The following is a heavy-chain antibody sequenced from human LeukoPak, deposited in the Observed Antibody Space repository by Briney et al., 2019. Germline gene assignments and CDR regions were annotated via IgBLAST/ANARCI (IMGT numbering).Heavy chain of an antibody. V-gene: IGHV3-66*01. J-gene: IGHJ6*02. CDR2: IYSGGST. D-gene: IGHD4-11*01. CDR1: GFIVSSYY. CDR3: ARSYSNHRFGTDV. Sequence: GGSLRLSCAASGFIVSSYYMTWVRQAPGKGLEWVSVIYSGGSTYYADSMKGRFAISRDSSKNTIFLQMNSLRVEDTAVYYCARSYSNHRFGTDVWGLGTTVIVS.